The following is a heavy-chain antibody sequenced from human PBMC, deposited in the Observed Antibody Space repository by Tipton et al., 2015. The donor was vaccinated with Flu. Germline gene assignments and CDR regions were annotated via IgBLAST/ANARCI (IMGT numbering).Heavy chain of an antibody. Sequence: SLRLSCEASGFAFRSYWMHWVRQVPGEGLVWVSRINTVGSATDYADSVKGRFTISRDNAKNTLYLQKNSLRAEDTAVYFCARDRLIVGASPSDYWGQGTPVTVSS. J-gene: IGHJ4*02. D-gene: IGHD1-26*01. CDR3: ARDRLIVGASPSDY. V-gene: IGHV3-74*01. CDR2: INTVGSAT. CDR1: GFAFRSYW.